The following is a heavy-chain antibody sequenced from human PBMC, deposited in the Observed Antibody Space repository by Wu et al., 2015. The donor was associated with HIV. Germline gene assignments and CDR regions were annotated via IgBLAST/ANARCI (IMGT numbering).Heavy chain of an antibody. J-gene: IGHJ4*02. V-gene: IGHV1-69*13. CDR1: GGTFSSYA. CDR2: IISVFGTT. CDR3: ARTPSISYFLHYVDY. D-gene: IGHD2-2*01. Sequence: QVQLVQSGAEVKKPGSSVKVSCKVSGGTFSSYAINWVRQAPGQGLEWMGRIISVFGTTNYAQKFQGRVTITADQSTNTAYMELSSLRSGDTAIYYCARTPSISYFLHYVDYWGQGTLVTVSS.